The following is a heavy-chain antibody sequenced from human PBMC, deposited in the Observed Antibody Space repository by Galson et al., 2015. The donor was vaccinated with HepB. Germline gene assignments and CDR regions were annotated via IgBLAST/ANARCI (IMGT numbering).Heavy chain of an antibody. D-gene: IGHD3-10*01. Sequence: SLRLSCAASGFTFSNYALHWVRQAPGKEPEWVTVISFDGTIKKYADSVRGRFTISRDDSTNTLYLEMNSLRGEDTAIYFCARDTVTGEPDYFDYWGQGTLVSVSS. J-gene: IGHJ4*02. V-gene: IGHV3-30*04. CDR2: ISFDGTIK. CDR3: ARDTVTGEPDYFDY. CDR1: GFTFSNYA.